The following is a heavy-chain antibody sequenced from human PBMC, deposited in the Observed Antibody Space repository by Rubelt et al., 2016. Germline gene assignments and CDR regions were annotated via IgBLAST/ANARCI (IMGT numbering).Heavy chain of an antibody. CDR3: ARQGAYKFDY. V-gene: IGHV4-39*01. J-gene: IGHJ4*02. CDR1: GFTVSSNH. D-gene: IGHD1-1*01. Sequence: GLVQPGGSLRLSCAASGFTVSSNHMSWVRQPPGKGLEWIGTIYYSGSTYYNPSLKSRVTISVDTSKNQFSLKLSSVIAADTAVYYCARQGAYKFDYWGQGTLVTVSS. CDR2: IYYSGST.